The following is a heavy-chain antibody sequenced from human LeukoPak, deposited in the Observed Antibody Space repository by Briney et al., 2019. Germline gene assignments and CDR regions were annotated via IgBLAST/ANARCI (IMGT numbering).Heavy chain of an antibody. V-gene: IGHV3-74*01. CDR2: ISSDGSST. Sequence: PGGSLRLSCAASGFTFSSYWMHWVRQAPGKGLVWVSRISSDGSSTTYADSVKGRFTISRDNAKNTLYLQMNSLRAEDTAVYYCARRISSGWLAIEYWGQGTPVTVSS. D-gene: IGHD6-19*01. CDR1: GFTFSSYW. CDR3: ARRISSGWLAIEY. J-gene: IGHJ4*02.